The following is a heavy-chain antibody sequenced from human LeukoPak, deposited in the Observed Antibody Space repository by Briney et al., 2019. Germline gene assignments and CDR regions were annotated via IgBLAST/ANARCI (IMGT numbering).Heavy chain of an antibody. CDR2: IYYSGST. V-gene: IGHV4-59*12. CDR3: ARDLLTTVTTFFDY. Sequence: SETLSLTCTVSGGAISSYYWSWIRQPPGKGLDWIGSIYYSGSTYYNPSLKSRVTISVDTSKTQFSLKPGSVTAADPAVYYCARDLLTTVTTFFDYWGQGTLVTVSS. CDR1: GGAISSYY. J-gene: IGHJ4*02. D-gene: IGHD4-17*01.